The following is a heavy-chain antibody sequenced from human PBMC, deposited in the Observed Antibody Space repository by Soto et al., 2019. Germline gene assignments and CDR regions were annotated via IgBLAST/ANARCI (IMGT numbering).Heavy chain of an antibody. CDR3: ARDNFYDSSGRGFDY. D-gene: IGHD3-22*01. J-gene: IGHJ4*02. V-gene: IGHV1-2*02. CDR2: INPNSGGT. Sequence: ASVKVSCKASGYTFTGYYMHWVRQAPGQGLEWMGWINPNSGGTNYAQKFQGRVTMTRDTSISTAYMELSRLRSDDTAVYCCARDNFYDSSGRGFDYWGQGTLVTVSS. CDR1: GYTFTGYY.